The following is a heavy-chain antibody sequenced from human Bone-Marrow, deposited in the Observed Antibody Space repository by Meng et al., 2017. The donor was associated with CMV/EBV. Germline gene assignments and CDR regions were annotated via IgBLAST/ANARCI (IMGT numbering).Heavy chain of an antibody. CDR3: ARDMPSLGGWGY. V-gene: IGHV4-61*01. Sequence: SEPLSLTCTVSGGSASSGSYYWSWIRQPPGKGLEWIGYIYYSGSTNYNPSLKSRVTISVDTSKNQFSLKLSSVTAADTAVYYCARDMPSLGGWGYWGQGTLVTVSS. CDR2: IYYSGST. J-gene: IGHJ4*02. D-gene: IGHD3-10*01. CDR1: GGSASSGSYY.